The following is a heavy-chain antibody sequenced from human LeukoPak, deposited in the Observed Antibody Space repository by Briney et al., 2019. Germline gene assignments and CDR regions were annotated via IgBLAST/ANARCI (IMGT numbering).Heavy chain of an antibody. J-gene: IGHJ4*02. CDR2: IIPILGIA. CDR1: GGTFSSYA. D-gene: IGHD2-15*01. CDR3: ARVGGSRYCSGGSCYGFDY. Sequence: ASVKVSCKASGGTFSSYAISWVRQAPGQGLEWMGRIIPILGIANYAQKFQGRVTITADKSTSTAYMELSSLRSEDTAVYYCARVGGSRYCSGGSCYGFDYWGQGTLVTVSS. V-gene: IGHV1-69*04.